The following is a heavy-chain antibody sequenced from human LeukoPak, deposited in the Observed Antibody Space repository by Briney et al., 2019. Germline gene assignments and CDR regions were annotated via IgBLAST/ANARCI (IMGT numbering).Heavy chain of an antibody. CDR1: GFSFRSSC. Sequence: GGSLRLSCAASGFSFRSSCLSWVRQAPGKGLEWVSSISSDGGDTYYGDPVKGRFTISRDNSKNTLYLQMNSLRAEDTAVYYCAKLGFGSGWLDYWGQGTLVTVSS. J-gene: IGHJ4*02. V-gene: IGHV3-23*01. CDR2: ISSDGGDT. CDR3: AKLGFGSGWLDY. D-gene: IGHD6-19*01.